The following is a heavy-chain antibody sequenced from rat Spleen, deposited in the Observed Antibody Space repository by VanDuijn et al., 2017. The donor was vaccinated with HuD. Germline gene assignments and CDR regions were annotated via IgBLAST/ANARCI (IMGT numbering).Heavy chain of an antibody. CDR2: INKDSSIK. D-gene: IGHD4-5*01. CDR1: GFNFNDYW. Sequence: EVKLVESGGGLVQPGRSLKLSCAASGFNFNDYWMGWVRQAPGKGLEWIGEINKDSSIKKYSPSLKGKLTISRDNAQNTLSLEMSTVGSEDTATYYCVREEFGVNYWGQGVMVTVSS. J-gene: IGHJ2*01. CDR3: VREEFGVNY. V-gene: IGHV4-2*01.